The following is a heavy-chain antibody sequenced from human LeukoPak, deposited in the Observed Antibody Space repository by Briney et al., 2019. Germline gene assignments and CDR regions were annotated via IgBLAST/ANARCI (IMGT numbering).Heavy chain of an antibody. CDR1: GGSISRFF. V-gene: IGHV4-4*09. Sequence: SETLSFTCTVSGGSISRFFWSWIRQPPGKGLEWIGFIYTSVTTKYNPSLKSRVTISVDTSKSQFSLKVSSVTASDTAVYYCARLDDRENFDYWGQGTLVTVSS. CDR2: IYTSVTT. J-gene: IGHJ4*02. D-gene: IGHD3-22*01. CDR3: ARLDDRENFDY.